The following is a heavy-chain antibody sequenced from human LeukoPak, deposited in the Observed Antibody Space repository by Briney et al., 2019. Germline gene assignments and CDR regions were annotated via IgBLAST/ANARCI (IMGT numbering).Heavy chain of an antibody. D-gene: IGHD4-11*01. CDR2: INHSGST. J-gene: IGHJ5*02. CDR1: GGSFRGYY. V-gene: IGHV4-34*01. Sequence: PSETLSLTXAVYGGSFRGYYWSWIRQPPGKGLEWIGEINHSGSTNYNPSLKSRVTISVDTSKNQFSLKLSSVTAADTAVYYCAREYIRYSNYGVGFDPWGQGTLVTVSS. CDR3: AREYIRYSNYGVGFDP.